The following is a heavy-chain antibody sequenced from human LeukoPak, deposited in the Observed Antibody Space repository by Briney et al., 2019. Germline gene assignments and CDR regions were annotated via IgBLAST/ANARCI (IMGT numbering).Heavy chain of an antibody. CDR1: GGSISSYY. CDR3: ASGARSPYYFDY. V-gene: IGHV4-59*01. Sequence: PSETLSLTCTVSGGSISSYYWSWIRQPPGKGLEWIGYFYYSGSTNYNPSLKSRVTLSVDTSKNQFSLKLSSVTAADTAVYYCASGARSPYYFDYWGQGTLVTVSS. CDR2: FYYSGST. J-gene: IGHJ4*02. D-gene: IGHD1-26*01.